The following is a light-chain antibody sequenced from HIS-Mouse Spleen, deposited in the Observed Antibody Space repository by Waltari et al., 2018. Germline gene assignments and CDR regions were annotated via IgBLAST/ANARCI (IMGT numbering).Light chain of an antibody. CDR3: SSYTSSSFNVV. CDR1: SRAVGGYNY. J-gene: IGLJ2*01. V-gene: IGLV2-14*03. CDR2: DVS. Sequence: QSALTQPASVSGSPGQSITISCHGTSRAVGGYNYGPCYQQHPGKAPKLMIYDVSNRPSGVSNRFSGSKSGNTASLTISGLQAEDEADYYCSSYTSSSFNVVFGGGTKLTVL.